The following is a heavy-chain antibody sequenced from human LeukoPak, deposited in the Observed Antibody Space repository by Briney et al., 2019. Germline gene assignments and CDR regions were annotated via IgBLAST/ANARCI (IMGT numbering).Heavy chain of an antibody. J-gene: IGHJ3*02. D-gene: IGHD5-24*01. V-gene: IGHV4-39*07. CDR1: GGSVSNRNFY. CDR2: LFYTESA. CDR3: ARPAIHIRDGYKGSFDAFDI. Sequence: SETLSLTCTVSGGSVSNRNFYWAWVRQPPGKGLEWIGHLFYTESAYYNPSLKSRVTMSVDTSNNHFSLKLSSVTAADTAVYYCARPAIHIRDGYKGSFDAFDIWGQGTMVTVSS.